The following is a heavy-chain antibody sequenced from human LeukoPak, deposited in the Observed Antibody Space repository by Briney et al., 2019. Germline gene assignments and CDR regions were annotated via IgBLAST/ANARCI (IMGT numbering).Heavy chain of an antibody. CDR1: GFTFSSHE. D-gene: IGHD2-2*02. CDR3: ARGYCSSTSCYTHYYYYGMDV. V-gene: IGHV3-48*03. J-gene: IGHJ6*02. Sequence: PGGSLRLSCAASGFTFSSHEMNWVRQAPGKGLEWVSYISSSGSTIYYADSVKGRFTISRDNAKNSLYLQMNSLRAEDTAVYYCARGYCSSTSCYTHYYYYGMDVWGQGTTVTVSS. CDR2: ISSSGSTI.